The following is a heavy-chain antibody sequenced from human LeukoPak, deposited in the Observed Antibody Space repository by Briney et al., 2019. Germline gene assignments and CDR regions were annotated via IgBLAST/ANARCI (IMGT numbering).Heavy chain of an antibody. J-gene: IGHJ5*02. CDR1: GYTFTSYD. CDR3: ARMYYYDTSDPNWFDP. D-gene: IGHD3-22*01. V-gene: IGHV1-8*02. Sequence: ASVKVSCKASGYTFTSYDINWVRQATGQGLEWMGWMNPNSGNTGYAQKFQDRVTMTRNTSISTAYMEVSSLRSEGTAVYYCARMYYYDTSDPNWFDPWGQGTLVTVSS. CDR2: MNPNSGNT.